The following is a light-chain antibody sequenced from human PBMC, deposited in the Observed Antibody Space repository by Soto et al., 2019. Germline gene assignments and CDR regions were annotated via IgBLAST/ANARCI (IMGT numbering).Light chain of an antibody. CDR3: QQYDYWPRT. J-gene: IGKJ1*01. CDR1: QSVSSK. Sequence: EIVLTQSPATLSVSPGERATLSCRASQSVSSKLAWYQQKPGQAPRLLIYDGSIRATGIPATFSGSGSGTEFTLTISSLQSEDFAVYYCQQYDYWPRTFGQGTKVDIK. V-gene: IGKV3-15*01. CDR2: DGS.